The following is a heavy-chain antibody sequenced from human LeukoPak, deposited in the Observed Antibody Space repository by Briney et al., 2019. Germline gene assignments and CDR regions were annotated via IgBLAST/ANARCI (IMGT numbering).Heavy chain of an antibody. CDR1: GFTFRSFG. Sequence: PGGSLRLSCLASGFTFRSFGMHWVCQAPGTGLEWVALISYDGSNKNYADSVKGRFTISRDNSKNILYLQMNSLRVEDTAVYFCARGYGGNSAAFDIWGQGTMVTVSS. D-gene: IGHD4-23*01. J-gene: IGHJ3*02. CDR2: ISYDGSNK. V-gene: IGHV3-30*03. CDR3: ARGYGGNSAAFDI.